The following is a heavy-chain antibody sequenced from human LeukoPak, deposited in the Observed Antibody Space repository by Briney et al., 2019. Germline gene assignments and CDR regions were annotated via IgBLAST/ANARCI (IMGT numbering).Heavy chain of an antibody. CDR2: INPNSGGT. Sequence: ASVKVSCKASGYTFTGYYMHWVRQAPGQGLEWMGWINPNSGGTNYAQKFQGWVTMTRDTSISTAYMELSRLRSDDTAVYYCARESTSSSWYFGGAFDIWGQGTMVTVSS. V-gene: IGHV1-2*04. CDR3: ARESTSSSWYFGGAFDI. J-gene: IGHJ3*02. D-gene: IGHD6-13*01. CDR1: GYTFTGYY.